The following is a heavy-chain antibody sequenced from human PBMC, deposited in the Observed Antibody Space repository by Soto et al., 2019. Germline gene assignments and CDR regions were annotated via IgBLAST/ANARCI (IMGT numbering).Heavy chain of an antibody. D-gene: IGHD5-18*01. CDR1: GFTFSYYY. Sequence: PGGSLRLSCAASGFTFSYYYMSWIRQAPGKGLEWVSYISSSGSTIYYADSVKGRFTISRDNAKNSLYLQMNSLRAEDTAVYYCASNAIQLWFFDYWGQGTLVTVSS. J-gene: IGHJ4*02. CDR2: ISSSGSTI. V-gene: IGHV3-11*01. CDR3: ASNAIQLWFFDY.